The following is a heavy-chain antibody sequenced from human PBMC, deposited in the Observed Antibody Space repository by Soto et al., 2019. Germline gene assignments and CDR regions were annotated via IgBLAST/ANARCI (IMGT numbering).Heavy chain of an antibody. CDR1: GYTFTSYA. V-gene: IGHV1-3*01. CDR3: ARNRYCSGGSCYPKKNYYYYYMDV. J-gene: IGHJ6*03. CDR2: INAGNGNT. D-gene: IGHD2-15*01. Sequence: QVQLVQSGAEVKKPGASVKVSCKASGYTFTSYAMHWVRQAPGQRLEWMGWINAGNGNTKYSQKFQGRVTITRDTSASTAYMELSSRRSEDTAVYYCARNRYCSGGSCYPKKNYYYYYMDVWGKGTTVTVSS.